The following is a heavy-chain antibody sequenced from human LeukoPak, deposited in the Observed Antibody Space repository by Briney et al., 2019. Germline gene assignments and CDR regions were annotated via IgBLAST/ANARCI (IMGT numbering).Heavy chain of an antibody. CDR2: VSTYNGNT. Sequence: AASVKVSCNTSGYTFTTYGISWVRQAPGQGLEWMGWVSTYNGNTNYAQKLQGRVTMTTDTSTSTAYMELRSLRSDDTAVYYCAREGCSSTSCYDQATDYYYYYMDVWGKGTTVTVSS. D-gene: IGHD2-2*01. CDR3: AREGCSSTSCYDQATDYYYYYMDV. V-gene: IGHV1-18*01. J-gene: IGHJ6*03. CDR1: GYTFTTYG.